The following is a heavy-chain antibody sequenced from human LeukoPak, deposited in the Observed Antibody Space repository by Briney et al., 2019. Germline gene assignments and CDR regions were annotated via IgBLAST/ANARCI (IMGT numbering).Heavy chain of an antibody. J-gene: IGHJ4*02. CDR3: ARDLPSIAARFGLFDY. CDR2: ISSSSSYI. V-gene: IGHV3-21*01. CDR1: GFTFSSYS. Sequence: GGSLRLSCAASGFTFSSYSMNWVRQAPGKGLEWVSSISSSSSYIYYADSVKGRFTISTDNAKTSPYLQMNSLRAEDTAVYYCARDLPSIAARFGLFDYWGQGTLVTVSS. D-gene: IGHD6-6*01.